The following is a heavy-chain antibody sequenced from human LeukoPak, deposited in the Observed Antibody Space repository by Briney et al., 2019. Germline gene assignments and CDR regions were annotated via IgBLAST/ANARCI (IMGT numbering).Heavy chain of an antibody. CDR2: ISGSGGNT. CDR1: GFTFSSYA. D-gene: IGHD1-20*01. CDR3: AKRYNLYYFDY. V-gene: IGHV3-23*01. Sequence: GGSLRLSCAASGFTFSSYAVSWVRQAPGKGLEWVSSISGSGGNTYYADSVKGRFTISRDNSKNTLSLQMNSLRAEDTAVYYCAKRYNLYYFDYWGQGTLVTVSS. J-gene: IGHJ4*02.